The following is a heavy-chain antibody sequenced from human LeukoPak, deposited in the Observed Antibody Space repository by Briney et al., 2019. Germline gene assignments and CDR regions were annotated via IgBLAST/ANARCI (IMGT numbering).Heavy chain of an antibody. CDR2: IWYGGSNK. J-gene: IGHJ4*02. Sequence: GRSLRLSCAASGFTFSSYGMHWVRQAPGKGLEWVAVIWYGGSNKYYADSVKGRFTISRDNSKNTLYLQMNSLRAEDTAVYYCARDMEYYDSSGYSAHLDYWGQGTLVTVSS. CDR3: ARDMEYYDSSGYSAHLDY. D-gene: IGHD3-22*01. V-gene: IGHV3-33*01. CDR1: GFTFSSYG.